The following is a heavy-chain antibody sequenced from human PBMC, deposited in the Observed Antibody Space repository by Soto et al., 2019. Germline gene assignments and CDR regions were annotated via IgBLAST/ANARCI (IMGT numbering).Heavy chain of an antibody. J-gene: IGHJ4*02. D-gene: IGHD3-16*01. CDR1: GDSVSGNSAA. V-gene: IGHV6-1*01. Sequence: SQTLSLTRAISGDSVSGNSAAWNWIRQSPSRGLEWLGRTYYRSKWYNDYAVSVKSPITVTPDTSKNQFFLHLNPVTREHTAVYYWAREGPYYESSDCYFDYWGQGALVTISS. CDR2: TYYRSKWYN. CDR3: AREGPYYESSDCYFDY.